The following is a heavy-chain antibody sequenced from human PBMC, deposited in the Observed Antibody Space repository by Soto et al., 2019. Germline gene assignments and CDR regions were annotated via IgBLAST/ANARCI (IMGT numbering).Heavy chain of an antibody. Sequence: GGSLRLSCAASGFTFDDYAMHWVRQAPGKGLEWVSGISWNSGSIGYADSVKGRFTISRDNAKNSLYLQMNSLRAEDTALYYCAKALKNGDYYYYYMDVWGKGTTVTVSS. CDR2: ISWNSGSI. J-gene: IGHJ6*03. CDR1: GFTFDDYA. V-gene: IGHV3-9*01. CDR3: AKALKNGDYYYYYMDV. D-gene: IGHD4-17*01.